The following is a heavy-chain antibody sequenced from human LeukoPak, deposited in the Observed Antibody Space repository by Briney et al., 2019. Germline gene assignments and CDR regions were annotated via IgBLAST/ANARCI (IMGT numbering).Heavy chain of an antibody. CDR1: GYSFTTYY. J-gene: IGHJ4*02. V-gene: IGHV1-18*04. CDR3: ARDTYYYDSSGYPDY. Sequence: ASVKVSCKASGYSFTTYYLHWVRQAPGQGLEWMGWISAYNGNTNYAQKLQGRVTMTTDTSTSTAYMELRSLRSDDTAVYYCARDTYYYDSSGYPDYWGQGTLVTVSS. CDR2: ISAYNGNT. D-gene: IGHD3-22*01.